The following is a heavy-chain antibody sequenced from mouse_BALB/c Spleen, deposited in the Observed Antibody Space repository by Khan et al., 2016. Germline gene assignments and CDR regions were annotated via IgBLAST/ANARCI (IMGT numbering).Heavy chain of an antibody. CDR2: IWAGGST. J-gene: IGHJ3*01. Sequence: QVQLKESGPGLVAPSQCLSITCTVSGFSLTPYGVHWVRQPPGKGLAWLGIIWAGGSTNYNSAHMSRMSISKDNSKTQVSLKMNSLQTDDTDMYYCDRDKNYRYDGFAYWGQGTLVTVSA. CDR3: DRDKNYRYDGFAY. V-gene: IGHV2-9*02. CDR1: GFSLTPYG. D-gene: IGHD2-14*01.